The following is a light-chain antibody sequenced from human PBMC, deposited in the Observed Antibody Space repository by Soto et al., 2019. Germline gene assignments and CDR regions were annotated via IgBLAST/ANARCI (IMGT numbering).Light chain of an antibody. Sequence: EIVMTQSPATLSVSPGERATLSCRASQSVSSNLAWYQQKPGQAPRLLIYGASTRATGIPARFSGSGSGTEFTLTISSLQSEDFAVYYCQQYNNWPPPLTFGGGTKVKI. CDR3: QQYNNWPPPLT. CDR1: QSVSSN. CDR2: GAS. J-gene: IGKJ4*01. V-gene: IGKV3-15*01.